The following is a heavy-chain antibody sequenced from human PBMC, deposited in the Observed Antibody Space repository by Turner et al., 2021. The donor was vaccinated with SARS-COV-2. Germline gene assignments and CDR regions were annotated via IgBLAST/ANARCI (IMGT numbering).Heavy chain of an antibody. V-gene: IGHV4-39*01. D-gene: IGHD3-10*01. Sequence: QLQLQESGPGLVKPSETLSLTCTVSGGSSSSSPSYWGWIRQPPGKGLEWIGSIYYSGSTYYNPSLKSRVTISVDTSKNQFSLKLSSVTAADTAVYYCARRSEGYYGSGSHWFDPWGQGTLVTVSS. CDR1: GGSSSSSPSY. J-gene: IGHJ5*02. CDR2: IYYSGST. CDR3: ARRSEGYYGSGSHWFDP.